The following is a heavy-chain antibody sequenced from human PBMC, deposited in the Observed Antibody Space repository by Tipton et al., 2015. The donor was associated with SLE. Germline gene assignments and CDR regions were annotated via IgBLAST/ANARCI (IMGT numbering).Heavy chain of an antibody. V-gene: IGHV4-59*11. CDR2: IYYSGSI. D-gene: IGHD3-10*01. CDR1: GGSISSHY. CDR3: ARERGDAFDI. Sequence: LSLTCTVSGGSISSHYWSWIRQPPGKGLEWIGYIYYSGSISYNPSLKSRVTISVDTSKNQFSLKLSSVTAADTAVYYCARERGDAFDIWGQGTMVTVSS. J-gene: IGHJ3*02.